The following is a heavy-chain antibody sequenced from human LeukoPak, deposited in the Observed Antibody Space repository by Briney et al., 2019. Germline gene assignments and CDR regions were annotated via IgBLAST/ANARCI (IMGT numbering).Heavy chain of an antibody. Sequence: KPGGSLRLSCAASGFTFSSYSMNWVRQAPEKGLEWVSSISSSSSYIYYADSVKGRFTISRDNAKNSLYLQMNSLRAEDTAVYYCARVVSSGGGFDYWGQGTLVTVSS. CDR1: GFTFSSYS. D-gene: IGHD3-10*01. CDR2: ISSSSSYI. CDR3: ARVVSSGGGFDY. J-gene: IGHJ4*02. V-gene: IGHV3-21*01.